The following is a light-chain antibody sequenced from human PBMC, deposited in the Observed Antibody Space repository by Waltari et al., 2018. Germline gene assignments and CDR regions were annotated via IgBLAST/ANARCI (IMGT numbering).Light chain of an antibody. CDR3: AVWDDSLNGPL. Sequence: QSVLTQPPSASGTPGQRVSISCSGSSSNIGSNSVNWYQQLPGTAPKLLIYTNDQRPSVVPDRFSGSKSGTSASLAISGLQSEDEAEYHCAVWDDSLNGPLFGGGTKLTVL. CDR2: TND. V-gene: IGLV1-44*01. J-gene: IGLJ2*01. CDR1: SSNIGSNS.